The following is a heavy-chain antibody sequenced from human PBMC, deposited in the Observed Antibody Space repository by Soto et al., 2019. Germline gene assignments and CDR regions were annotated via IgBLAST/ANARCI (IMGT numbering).Heavy chain of an antibody. Sequence: QVQLVQSGAEVKKPGSSVKVSCKASGGTFSSYAISWVRQAPGQGLEWMGGIIPIFGTANYAQKFQGGVTITADESTSTAYMELSSLRSEDTAVYYCARTILGYCSGGSCYPLYFDYWGQGTLVTVSS. CDR3: ARTILGYCSGGSCYPLYFDY. J-gene: IGHJ4*02. CDR1: GGTFSSYA. D-gene: IGHD2-15*01. V-gene: IGHV1-69*12. CDR2: IIPIFGTA.